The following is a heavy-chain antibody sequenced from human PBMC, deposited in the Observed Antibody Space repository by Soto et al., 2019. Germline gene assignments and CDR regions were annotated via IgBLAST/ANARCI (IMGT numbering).Heavy chain of an antibody. J-gene: IGHJ3*01. V-gene: IGHV4-61*01. CDR2: IYYSGTT. CDR1: GGSVSSGSYY. CDR3: ARYDAFKAFDL. Sequence: KSSETLSLTCTVSGGSVSSGSYYWTWIRQPPGKGLEWLGYIYYSGTTNYNPPLKSRITISVDTSGNQFSLKLSSVTAADTAVYFCARYDAFKAFDLWGQGTMVTVSS. D-gene: IGHD1-1*01.